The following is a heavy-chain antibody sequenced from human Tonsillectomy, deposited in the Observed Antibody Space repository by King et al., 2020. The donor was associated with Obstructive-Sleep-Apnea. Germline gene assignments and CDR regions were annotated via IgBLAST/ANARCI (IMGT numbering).Heavy chain of an antibody. CDR3: ARGGTAMVYFDYGMDV. D-gene: IGHD5-18*01. V-gene: IGHV3-74*01. CDR1: GFTFSSYW. CDR2: INSDGSST. J-gene: IGHJ6*02. Sequence: VQLVESGGGLVQPGGSLRLSCAASGFTFSSYWMHWVRHAPGKGLVWVSRINSDGSSTSYADSVKGRFTISRDNAKNTLYLQMNSLRAEDTAVFYCARGGTAMVYFDYGMDVWGQGTTVTVSS.